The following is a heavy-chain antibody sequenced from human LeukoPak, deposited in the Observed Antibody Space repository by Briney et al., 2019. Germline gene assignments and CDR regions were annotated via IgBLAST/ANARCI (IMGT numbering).Heavy chain of an antibody. Sequence: WETLTLTCTVSGGSISSSSYYWGWIRQPPGKGLEWIGSIYYSGSTYYNPSLKSRVTISVDTSKNQFSLKLSSVTAADTAVQYCARATDYYYYYIDVWGKGTTVTVSS. D-gene: IGHD4-17*01. V-gene: IGHV4-39*01. J-gene: IGHJ6*03. CDR2: IYYSGST. CDR3: ARATDYYYYYIDV. CDR1: GGSISSSSYY.